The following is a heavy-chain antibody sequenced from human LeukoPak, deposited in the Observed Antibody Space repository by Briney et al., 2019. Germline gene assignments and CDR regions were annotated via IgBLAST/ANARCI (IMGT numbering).Heavy chain of an antibody. Sequence: QPGGSLRLSCEGSGFTFSKAWMSWVRQAPGKGLEWVAFIQYSGSKKYYVDSVEGRFTISRDNSKNTLYVQMNSLRTEDTAVYYCAKGGRHGHSSYERGYFDFWGQGTLVTVSS. V-gene: IGHV3-30*02. CDR2: IQYSGSKK. CDR1: GFTFSKAW. D-gene: IGHD2-15*01. CDR3: AKGGRHGHSSYERGYFDF. J-gene: IGHJ4*02.